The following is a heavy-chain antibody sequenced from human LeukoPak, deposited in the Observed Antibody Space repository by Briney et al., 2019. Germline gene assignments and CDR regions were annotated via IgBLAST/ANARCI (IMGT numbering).Heavy chain of an antibody. CDR1: GGSISSYY. D-gene: IGHD4-11*01. CDR2: IYYSGST. V-gene: IGHV4-59*01. J-gene: IGHJ6*03. CDR3: ARAPNAVTPSYYYYMDV. Sequence: PSETLSLTCTVSGGSISSYYWSWIRQPPGKGLEWIGYIYYSGSTNYNPSLKSRVTISVDTSKNQFSLKLSSVTAADTAVYYCARAPNAVTPSYYYYMDVWGKGTTVTVSS.